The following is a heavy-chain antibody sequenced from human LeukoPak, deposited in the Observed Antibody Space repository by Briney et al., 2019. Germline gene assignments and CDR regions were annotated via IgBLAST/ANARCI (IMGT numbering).Heavy chain of an antibody. D-gene: IGHD3-22*01. Sequence: GGSLRLSCVASGFTFSSYGMHWVRQAPGKGLEWVAVIWYDGSNKYFADSVKGRFTISRDNSKNTLYLQMNSLRAEDTAVYYCARDGVRSGYHEGPDYWGQGTLVTVSS. J-gene: IGHJ4*02. CDR2: IWYDGSNK. CDR3: ARDGVRSGYHEGPDY. CDR1: GFTFSSYG. V-gene: IGHV3-33*08.